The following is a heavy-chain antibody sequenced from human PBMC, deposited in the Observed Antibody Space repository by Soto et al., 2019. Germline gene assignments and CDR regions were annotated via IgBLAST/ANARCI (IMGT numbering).Heavy chain of an antibody. CDR1: GYSFTSYW. Sequence: GESLKISCKGSGYSFTSYWIAWVRQVPGKGLEWMGIIYPGDSDTRYSPSFQGQVTISADKSISTAYLQWSSLKASDTAMYYCARPSEVAATGVGFDYWGQGTLVTVSS. D-gene: IGHD2-15*01. J-gene: IGHJ4*02. V-gene: IGHV5-51*01. CDR2: IYPGDSDT. CDR3: ARPSEVAATGVGFDY.